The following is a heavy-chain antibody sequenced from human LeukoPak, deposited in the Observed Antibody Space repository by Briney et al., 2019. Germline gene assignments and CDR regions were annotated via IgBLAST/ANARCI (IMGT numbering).Heavy chain of an antibody. CDR2: ISSSSSYI. D-gene: IGHD2-15*01. Sequence: GGSLRLSCAASGFTFSSYSMNWVRQAPGKGLEWVSSISSSSSYIYYADSVKGRFTISRDNAKNSLYLQMNSLRAEDTAVYYCARGRGYCSGGSCYYFDYWGQGTLVTVSS. CDR1: GFTFSSYS. V-gene: IGHV3-21*01. J-gene: IGHJ4*02. CDR3: ARGRGYCSGGSCYYFDY.